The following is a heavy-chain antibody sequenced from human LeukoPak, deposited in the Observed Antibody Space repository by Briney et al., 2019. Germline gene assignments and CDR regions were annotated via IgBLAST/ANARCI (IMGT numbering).Heavy chain of an antibody. CDR2: ISGSGGST. CDR1: GFTFSSYA. V-gene: IGHV3-23*01. Sequence: PGGSLRLSCAASGFTFSSYAMSWVRQAPGKGLEWVSAISGSGGSTYYADSVKGRFTISRDNSKNTLYLQMNSLRAEDTAVYYCAKDRRTTGTTRDRAVEYWGQGTLVTVSS. J-gene: IGHJ4*02. D-gene: IGHD1-1*01. CDR3: AKDRRTTGTTRDRAVEY.